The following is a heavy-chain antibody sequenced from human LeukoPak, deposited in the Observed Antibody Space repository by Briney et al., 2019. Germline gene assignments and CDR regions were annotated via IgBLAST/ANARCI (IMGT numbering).Heavy chain of an antibody. Sequence: ASVKVSCKASGGTFNSYAISWVRQAPGQGLEWMGGIIPIFGTANYAQKFQGRVTITADESTSTAYMELSSLRSEDTAVYYCARSVIRYFDWPCYFDYWGQGTLVTVSS. CDR1: GGTFNSYA. CDR3: ARSVIRYFDWPCYFDY. D-gene: IGHD3-9*01. CDR2: IIPIFGTA. V-gene: IGHV1-69*13. J-gene: IGHJ4*02.